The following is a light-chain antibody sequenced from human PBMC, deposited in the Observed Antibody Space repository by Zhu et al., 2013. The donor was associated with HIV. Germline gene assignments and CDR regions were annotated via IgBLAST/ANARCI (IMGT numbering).Light chain of an antibody. CDR2: GTS. Sequence: TVMTQSLATLSVSPGERATLSCRASQSVSSYLAWYQQKPGQAPRLLIYGTSTRATGVPARFSGSGSGTEFTLTVSSLQSEDFAVYFCQQYNNWPPITFGQGTRLEIK. J-gene: IGKJ5*01. CDR1: QSVSSY. V-gene: IGKV3-15*01. CDR3: QQYNNWPPIT.